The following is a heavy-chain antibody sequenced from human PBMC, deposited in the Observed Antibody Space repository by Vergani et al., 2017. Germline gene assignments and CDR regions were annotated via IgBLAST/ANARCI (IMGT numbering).Heavy chain of an antibody. CDR1: GFTFSSYG. CDR3: AKVLPIVVVPAARGYYYYGMDV. D-gene: IGHD2-2*01. Sequence: QVQLVESGGGVVQPGGSLRLSCAASGFTFSSYGMHWVRQAPGKGLEWVAFIRYDGSNKYYADSVKGRFTISRDNSKNTLYLHMNSLRAEDTAVYYCAKVLPIVVVPAARGYYYYGMDVWGQGTTVTVSS. V-gene: IGHV3-30*02. J-gene: IGHJ6*02. CDR2: IRYDGSNK.